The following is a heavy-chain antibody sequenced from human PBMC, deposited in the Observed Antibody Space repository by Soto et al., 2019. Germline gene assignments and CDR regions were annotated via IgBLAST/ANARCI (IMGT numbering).Heavy chain of an antibody. V-gene: IGHV4-59*01. CDR2: IYYSGST. Sequence: SENLSLTCNVSGGSISNYYWSWIRQPPGKGLEWIGYIYYSGSTNYNPSLKSRATISVDTSKNQFSLKLSSVTAADTAVYYCARGYRSLDYWGQGTLVTVSS. CDR1: GGSISNYY. D-gene: IGHD4-4*01. J-gene: IGHJ4*02. CDR3: ARGYRSLDY.